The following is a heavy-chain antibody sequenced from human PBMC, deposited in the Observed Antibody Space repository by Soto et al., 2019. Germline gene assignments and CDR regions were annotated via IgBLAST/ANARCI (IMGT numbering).Heavy chain of an antibody. J-gene: IGHJ4*02. D-gene: IGHD3-10*01. CDR1: GGTLSSYT. Sequence: SVKVSCKASGGTLSSYTISWVRQAPGQGLEWMGRIIPILGIANYAQKFQGRVTITADKSTSTAYMELSSLRSEDTAVYYCARSEFGELLYPIDYWGQGTLVTVSS. V-gene: IGHV1-69*02. CDR2: IIPILGIA. CDR3: ARSEFGELLYPIDY.